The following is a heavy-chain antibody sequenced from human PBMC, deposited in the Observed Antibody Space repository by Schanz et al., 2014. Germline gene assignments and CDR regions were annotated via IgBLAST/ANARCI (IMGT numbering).Heavy chain of an antibody. V-gene: IGHV1-18*04. D-gene: IGHD2-15*01. Sequence: QVQLVQSGAEVKKPGASVRVSCKASGYTFTSSGFSWVRQAPGQGPEWMAWISAYSGKTNYAQKFQGRVTVTTDTSPSTAYMELRSLRSDDTAVYYCARSLSLIAYGMDVWGQGTTVTVSS. J-gene: IGHJ6*02. CDR2: ISAYSGKT. CDR3: ARSLSLIAYGMDV. CDR1: GYTFTSSG.